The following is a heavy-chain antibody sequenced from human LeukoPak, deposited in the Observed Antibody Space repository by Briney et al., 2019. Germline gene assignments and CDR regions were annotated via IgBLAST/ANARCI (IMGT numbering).Heavy chain of an antibody. CDR3: ARGVLGATTPNFDS. Sequence: GGSLRLSCAASGFTFSSYSMSWVRQTPGKGLEWVSYIDRSSDTIYYADSVKGRFTISRDNAKNSLFLRMNILRAEDTAVYYCARGVLGATTPNFDSWGQGILVTVSS. J-gene: IGHJ4*02. CDR2: IDRSSDTI. CDR1: GFTFSSYS. D-gene: IGHD1-26*01. V-gene: IGHV3-48*01.